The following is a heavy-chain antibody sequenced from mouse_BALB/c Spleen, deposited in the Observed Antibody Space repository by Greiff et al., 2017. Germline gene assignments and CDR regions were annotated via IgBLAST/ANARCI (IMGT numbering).Heavy chain of an antibody. CDR1: GFTFSSYA. CDR2: ISSGGSYT. J-gene: IGHJ4*01. Sequence: DVKLVESGGGLVKPGGSLKLSCAASGFTFSSYAMSWVRQSPEKRLEWVAEISSGGSYTYYPDTVTGRFTISRDNAKNTLYLEMSSLRSEDTAMYYCARDAFYAMDYWGQGTSVTVSS. CDR3: ARDAFYAMDY. V-gene: IGHV5-9-4*01.